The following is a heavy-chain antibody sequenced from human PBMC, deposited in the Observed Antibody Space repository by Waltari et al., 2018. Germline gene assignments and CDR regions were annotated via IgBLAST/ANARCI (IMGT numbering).Heavy chain of an antibody. CDR2: ISDDGSNK. CDR3: ARGQWLVLSYFDY. J-gene: IGHJ4*02. V-gene: IGHV3-30*01. D-gene: IGHD6-19*01. Sequence: QVQLVESGGGVVQPGRSLRLSCAASGFTFSSYAMHWVRQAPGKGLELVAVISDDGSNKYYADSVKGRFTISRDNSKNTLYLQMNSLRAEDTAVYYCARGQWLVLSYFDYWGQGTLVTVSS. CDR1: GFTFSSYA.